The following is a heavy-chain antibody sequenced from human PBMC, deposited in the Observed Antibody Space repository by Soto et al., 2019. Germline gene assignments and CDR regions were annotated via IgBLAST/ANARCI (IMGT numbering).Heavy chain of an antibody. D-gene: IGHD3-22*01. Sequence: ETLSLTCTVSGGSISSYYWSWIRQPPGKGLEWIGYIYYSGSTNYNPSLKSRVTISVDTSKNQFSLKLSSVTAADTAVYYCARGNYDLDYWGQGTLVTVSS. CDR1: GGSISSYY. CDR2: IYYSGST. J-gene: IGHJ4*02. V-gene: IGHV4-59*08. CDR3: ARGNYDLDY.